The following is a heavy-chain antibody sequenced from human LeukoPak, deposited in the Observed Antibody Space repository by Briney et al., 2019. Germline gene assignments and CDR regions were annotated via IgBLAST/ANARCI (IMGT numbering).Heavy chain of an antibody. CDR2: ISHSGGST. CDR3: ARGGSSGWSLDF. Sequence: GGSLRLSCAASGFTFSNYGASWVRQAPGKGLEWVSGISHSGGSTYYADSVKGWFTLSRDNSKNTLYLQMASLRVEDTAVYYCARGGSSGWSLDFWGQGTLVSVSS. D-gene: IGHD6-13*01. J-gene: IGHJ4*02. V-gene: IGHV3-23*01. CDR1: GFTFSNYG.